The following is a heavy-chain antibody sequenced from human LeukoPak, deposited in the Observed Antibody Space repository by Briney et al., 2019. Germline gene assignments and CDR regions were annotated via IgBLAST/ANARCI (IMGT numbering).Heavy chain of an antibody. D-gene: IGHD5-12*01. CDR1: GFTFSSYS. V-gene: IGHV3-48*01. CDR2: ISSSSSTI. Sequence: GGSLRLSCAASGFTFSSYSMNWVRQAPGKGLEWVSYISSSSSTIYYADSVKGRFTISRDNSKNTLYLQMNSLRAEDTAVYYCAKDKVATFGRKKFDYWGQGTLVTVSS. CDR3: AKDKVATFGRKKFDY. J-gene: IGHJ4*02.